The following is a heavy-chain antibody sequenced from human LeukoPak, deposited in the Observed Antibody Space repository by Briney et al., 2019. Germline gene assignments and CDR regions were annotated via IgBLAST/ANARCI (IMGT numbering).Heavy chain of an antibody. Sequence: GGSLRLSCAASGLAFSSYAMSWVRHAPGKGLEWVSYISGSGGSTHYADSVKGRFTISRDNSKNTLYLQMNSLRAEDTAVYYCAKAQRRIVPVRFDPWGQGTLVTVSS. D-gene: IGHD2-2*01. CDR2: ISGSGGST. CDR1: GLAFSSYA. J-gene: IGHJ5*02. CDR3: AKAQRRIVPVRFDP. V-gene: IGHV3-23*01.